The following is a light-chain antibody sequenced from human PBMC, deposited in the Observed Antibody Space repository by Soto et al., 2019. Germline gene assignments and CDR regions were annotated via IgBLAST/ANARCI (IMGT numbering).Light chain of an antibody. CDR1: QNINNY. CDR3: QQYENLPT. Sequence: DIHMSQSPSCLSASVGDRVTITFQASQNINNYLNWYQQKPGRAPKLLIYDASNLEAGVPSRFRGSGSGTDFTFTISRLQPEDIATYYCQQYENLPTFGQGTRLEI. V-gene: IGKV1-33*01. J-gene: IGKJ5*01. CDR2: DAS.